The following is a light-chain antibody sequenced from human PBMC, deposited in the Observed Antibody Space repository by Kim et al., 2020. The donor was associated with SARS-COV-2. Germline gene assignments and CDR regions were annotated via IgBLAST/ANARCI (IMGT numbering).Light chain of an antibody. CDR1: SSSTGSNP. V-gene: IGLV1-44*01. J-gene: IGLJ3*02. CDR3: AARDDPLSGTV. CDR2: GNS. Sequence: GQRVTSSCAGSSSSTGSNPVSCHRLPPGTAPNLLIDGNSQRPSGLPDRFACSKSGTSASLAISRLQTEEEADYCWAARDDPLSGTVFGGGTKLTVL.